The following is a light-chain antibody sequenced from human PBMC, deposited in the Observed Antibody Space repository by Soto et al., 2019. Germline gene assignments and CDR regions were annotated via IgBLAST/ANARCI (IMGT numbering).Light chain of an antibody. CDR2: GTS. CDR1: HSVIGD. CDR3: QHSGNWPPELT. J-gene: IGKJ4*01. V-gene: IGKV3-15*01. Sequence: EIVKTQSPVTLSVSPGESATLSCSASHSVIGDLSWYQQRPGQAPRLLISGTSTRATGIPVRVSGSGSGSDFTLTISGLQSEDFAVDVCQHSGNWPPELTFGGGTKVEIK.